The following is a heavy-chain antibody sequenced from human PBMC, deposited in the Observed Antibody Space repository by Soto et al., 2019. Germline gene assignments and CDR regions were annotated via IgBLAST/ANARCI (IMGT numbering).Heavy chain of an antibody. CDR2: TYYSGST. CDR3: ARDQAPGAFTRGYFDY. CDR1: GASISSGGYY. J-gene: IGHJ4*02. Sequence: QVQLQESGPGLVKPSQTLSLTCTVSGASISSGGYYWSWIRQPPGKGLEWIGYTYYSGSTYYNPSLKSRLTVLVDASKTQLSLSLTSVTAADTAVYYCARDQAPGAFTRGYFDYWGQGILVTVSS. V-gene: IGHV4-31*03. D-gene: IGHD1-26*01.